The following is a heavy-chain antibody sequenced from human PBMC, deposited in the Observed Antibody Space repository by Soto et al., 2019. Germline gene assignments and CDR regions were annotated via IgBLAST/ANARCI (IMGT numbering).Heavy chain of an antibody. CDR1: GFTFNSYA. V-gene: IGHV3-23*01. Sequence: EVQVLESGGGLVQPGGSLRLSCAASGFTFNSYAMSWVRQAPGQGLEWVSAISGSGGSAYYADSVKGRFTISRDNSKNTRYLQMNSLRVEDTAVYYCAKASPGDYDRALDAWGQGTMVTVSS. CDR2: ISGSGGSA. J-gene: IGHJ3*01. D-gene: IGHD4-17*01. CDR3: AKASPGDYDRALDA.